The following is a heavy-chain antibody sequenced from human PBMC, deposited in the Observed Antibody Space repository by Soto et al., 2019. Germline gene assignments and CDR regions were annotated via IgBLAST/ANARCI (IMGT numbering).Heavy chain of an antibody. CDR2: ISYDGSNK. D-gene: IGHD3-10*01. J-gene: IGHJ3*02. Sequence: GGSLRLSCAASGFTFSSYGMHWVRQAPGKGLEWVAVISYDGSNKYYADSVKGRFTISRDNSKNTLYLQMNSLRAEDTAVYYCAKDDYYGSGSYYNNLHNAFDIWGQGTMVTVSS. CDR1: GFTFSSYG. CDR3: AKDDYYGSGSYYNNLHNAFDI. V-gene: IGHV3-30*18.